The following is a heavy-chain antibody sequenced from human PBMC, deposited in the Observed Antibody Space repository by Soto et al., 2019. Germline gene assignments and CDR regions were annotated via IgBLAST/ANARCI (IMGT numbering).Heavy chain of an antibody. J-gene: IGHJ4*02. CDR2: IYYSGST. V-gene: IGHV4-30-4*01. CDR3: ARDDSSGWTFDY. Sequence: SETLSLTCTVSGGSISSCDYYWGWIRQPPGKGLEWIGYIYYSGSTYYNPSLKSRVTISVDTSKNQFSLKLSSVTAADTAVYYCARDDSSGWTFDYWGQGTLVT. CDR1: GGSISSCDYY. D-gene: IGHD6-19*01.